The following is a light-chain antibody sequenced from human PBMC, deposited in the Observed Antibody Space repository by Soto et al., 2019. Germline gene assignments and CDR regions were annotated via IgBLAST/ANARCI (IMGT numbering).Light chain of an antibody. CDR3: SSYTSSSTL. CDR2: DVS. CDR1: SSDVGGYNY. V-gene: IGLV2-14*01. J-gene: IGLJ2*01. Sequence: QSALTQPASVSGSPGQSITISCTGTSSDVGGYNYVSWYQQHPGKAPKLMIYDVSNRPSVVSNRFSGSKSGNTASLTISGRQAEDEADYYCSSYTSSSTLFGGGTKLTVL.